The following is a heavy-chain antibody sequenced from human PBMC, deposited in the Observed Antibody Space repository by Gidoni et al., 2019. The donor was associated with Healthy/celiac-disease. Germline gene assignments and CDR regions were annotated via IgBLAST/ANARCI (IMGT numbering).Heavy chain of an antibody. J-gene: IGHJ3*02. D-gene: IGHD1-20*01. V-gene: IGHV4-59*01. CDR1: GGSISSYY. CDR2: IYYSGST. Sequence: QVQLQESGPGLVKPSETLSLTCTVSGGSISSYYWSWIRQPPGKVLEWIGYIYYSGSTNYNPSLKSRVTISVDTSKNQFSLKLSSVTAADTAVYYCARELRYNWNNYAFDIWGQGTMVTVSS. CDR3: ARELRYNWNNYAFDI.